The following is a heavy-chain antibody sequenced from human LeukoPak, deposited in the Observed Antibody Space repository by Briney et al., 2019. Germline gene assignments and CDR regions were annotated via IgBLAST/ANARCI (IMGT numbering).Heavy chain of an antibody. V-gene: IGHV3-7*01. CDR1: GFTFSSYW. CDR3: TREQDREATATVVGDS. Sequence: GGSLRLSCAASGFTFSSYWMSWVRQAPGKGLEWVANIKQDGSEKYYVDSVKGRFTISRDNAKNSMYLQMNSLRAEGTAIYYCTREQDREATATVVGDSWGQGTLVTVSS. J-gene: IGHJ4*02. D-gene: IGHD4-23*01. CDR2: IKQDGSEK.